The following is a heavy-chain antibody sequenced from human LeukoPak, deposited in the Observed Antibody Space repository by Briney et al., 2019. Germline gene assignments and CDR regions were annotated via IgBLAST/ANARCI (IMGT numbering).Heavy chain of an antibody. D-gene: IGHD6-6*01. V-gene: IGHV4-30-2*01. CDR3: ARASIAARRANAFDI. CDR2: IYHSGST. J-gene: IGHJ3*02. CDR1: GGSISSGGYS. Sequence: PSETLSLTCAVSGGSISSGGYSWSWIRQPPGKGLEWIGYIYHSGSTYYNPSLKSRVTVSVDRSKNQFSLKLSSVTAADTAVYYCARASIAARRANAFDIWGQGTMVTVSS.